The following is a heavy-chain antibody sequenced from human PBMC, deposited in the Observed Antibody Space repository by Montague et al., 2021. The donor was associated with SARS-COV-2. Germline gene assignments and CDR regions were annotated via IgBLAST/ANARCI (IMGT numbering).Heavy chain of an antibody. J-gene: IGHJ4*02. CDR1: GLTLTNYA. V-gene: IGHV3-23*01. D-gene: IGHD3-10*01. Sequence: SLRLSCAASGLTLTNYAMFWVRQAPGKGLEWVSALSSSGESTNYADSVKGRFTISRDTSKNTLYLQMNSLRVEDTAVYYCAKIDCTSGSYWEPDFDYWGQGTLVTVSS. CDR2: LSSSGEST. CDR3: AKIDCTSGSYWEPDFDY.